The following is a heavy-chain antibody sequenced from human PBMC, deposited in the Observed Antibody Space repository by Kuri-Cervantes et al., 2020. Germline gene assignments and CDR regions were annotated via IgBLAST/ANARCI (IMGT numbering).Heavy chain of an antibody. CDR1: GFTFSSYG. V-gene: IGHV3-33*05. CDR3: ARAGSSPRDYYYYYGMDV. D-gene: IGHD6-6*01. Sequence: GESLKISCAASGFTFSSYGMHWVRQAPGKGLEWVAVISYDGSNKYYADSVKGRFTISRDNSKNTLYLQMNSLRAEDTAVYYCARAGSSPRDYYYYYGMDVWGQGTTVTVSS. CDR2: ISYDGSNK. J-gene: IGHJ6*02.